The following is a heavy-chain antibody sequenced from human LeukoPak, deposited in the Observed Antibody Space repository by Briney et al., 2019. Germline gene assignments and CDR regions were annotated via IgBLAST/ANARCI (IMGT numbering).Heavy chain of an antibody. J-gene: IGHJ4*02. CDR2: INTNTGNP. V-gene: IGHV7-4-1*02. Sequence: ASVKVSCKASGYTFTSYDINWVRHSTGQGLEWRVWINTNTGNPTYAQGFTGRFVFSLDTSVSTAYLQISSLKAEDTAVYYCARVGRGGSGSYSGYWGQGTLVTVSS. CDR1: GYTFTSYD. CDR3: ARVGRGGSGSYSGY. D-gene: IGHD3-10*01.